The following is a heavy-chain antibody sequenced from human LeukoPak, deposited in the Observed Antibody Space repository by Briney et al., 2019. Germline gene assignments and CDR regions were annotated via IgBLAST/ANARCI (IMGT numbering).Heavy chain of an antibody. J-gene: IGHJ3*02. V-gene: IGHV3-7*01. D-gene: IGHD2-8*01. CDR2: IKQDGSEK. CDR3: ARVNPLMAPGAFDI. Sequence: GGSLRLSCAASEFTLSSYWMAWVRQAPGKGLAWVANIKQDGSEKYYVDSVKCRFTISRDNARNSLYLQMNNLRAEDTAIFYCARVNPLMAPGAFDIWGQGTMVAVSS. CDR1: EFTLSSYW.